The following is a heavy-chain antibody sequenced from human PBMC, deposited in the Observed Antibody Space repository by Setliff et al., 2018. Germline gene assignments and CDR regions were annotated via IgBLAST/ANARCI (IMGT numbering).Heavy chain of an antibody. CDR3: ARDRISRYYDSGAHAFDI. D-gene: IGHD3-22*01. CDR2: ISAYNGDT. CDR1: GYTFRNYG. J-gene: IGHJ3*02. Sequence: GASVQVSCKASGYTFRNYGINWVRQAPGQRLEWVGWISAYNGDTNYAQKFQGRFTISRDDSKKTLYLQMNSLRAEDTAVYYCARDRISRYYDSGAHAFDIWGQGTMVTVSS. V-gene: IGHV1-18*01.